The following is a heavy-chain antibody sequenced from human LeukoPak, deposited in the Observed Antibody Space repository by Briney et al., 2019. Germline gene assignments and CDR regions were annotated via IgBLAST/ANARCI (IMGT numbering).Heavy chain of an antibody. D-gene: IGHD3-16*01. CDR2: MHYRGNT. CDR3: ARHNMITFGGAFDY. CDR1: GGSISSHY. J-gene: IGHJ4*02. Sequence: PSETLSLTCTVSGGSISSHYWSWIRQSPGKGLEWIGFMHYRGNTNSNPSLRSRVTISVDTSKNQFSLKLSSVTAADTAVYYCARHNMITFGGAFDYWGQGTLVTVSS. V-gene: IGHV4-59*08.